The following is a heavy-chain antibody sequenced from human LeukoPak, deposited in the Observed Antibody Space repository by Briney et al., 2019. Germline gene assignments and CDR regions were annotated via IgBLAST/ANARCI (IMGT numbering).Heavy chain of an antibody. CDR3: AKDIAAAYGGYFDY. Sequence: GRSLRLSCAASGFTFDDYAMHWVRQAPGKGLEWVSGISWNSGSIGYADSVKGRFTISRDNAKNSLYLQMNSLRAEDTALYYCAKDIAAAYGGYFDYWGQGTLVTVSS. CDR2: ISWNSGSI. CDR1: GFTFDDYA. D-gene: IGHD6-13*01. J-gene: IGHJ4*02. V-gene: IGHV3-9*01.